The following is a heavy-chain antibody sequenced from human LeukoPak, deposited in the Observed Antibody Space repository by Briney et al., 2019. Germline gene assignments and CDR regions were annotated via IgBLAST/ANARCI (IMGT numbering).Heavy chain of an antibody. CDR3: AKPPAPIIAAAVGYFDY. CDR2: ITSSGIIM. Sequence: GGSLRLSCAASGFTFSSHSLNWVRQAPGKGLEWLSYITSSGIIMYNADSVKGRFTISRDSAKNSLYLQMNSLRAEDTAMYYCAKPPAPIIAAAVGYFDYWGQGTLVTVSS. V-gene: IGHV3-48*04. D-gene: IGHD6-13*01. J-gene: IGHJ4*02. CDR1: GFTFSSHS.